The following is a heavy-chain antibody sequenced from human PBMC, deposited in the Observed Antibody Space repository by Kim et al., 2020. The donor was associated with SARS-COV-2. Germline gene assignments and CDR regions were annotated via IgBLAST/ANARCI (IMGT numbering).Heavy chain of an antibody. J-gene: IGHJ5*02. D-gene: IGHD1-26*01. CDR3: ARHAGRVVHDLDENWFDP. CDR2: IDPSDSYT. V-gene: IGHV5-10-1*01. Sequence: GESLKISCKGSGYSFTSYWISWVRQMPGKGLEWMGRIDPSDSYTNYSPSFQGHVTISADKSISTAYLQWSSLKASDTAMYYCARHAGRVVHDLDENWFDPWGQGTLVTVSS. CDR1: GYSFTSYW.